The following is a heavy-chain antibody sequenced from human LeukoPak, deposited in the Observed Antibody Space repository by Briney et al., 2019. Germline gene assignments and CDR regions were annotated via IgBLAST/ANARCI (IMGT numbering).Heavy chain of an antibody. CDR1: GYTFTSYG. CDR2: IIPILGIA. Sequence: SVKVSCKASGYTFTSYGISWVRQAPGQGLEWMGRIIPILGIANYAQKFQGRVTITADKSTSTAYMELSSLRSEDTAVYYCARLAAELDYWGQGTLVTVSS. D-gene: IGHD6-13*01. CDR3: ARLAAELDY. V-gene: IGHV1-69*04. J-gene: IGHJ4*02.